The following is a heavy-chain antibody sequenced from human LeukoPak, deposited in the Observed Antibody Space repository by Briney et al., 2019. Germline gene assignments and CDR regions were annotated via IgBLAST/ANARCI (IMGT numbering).Heavy chain of an antibody. Sequence: SETPSLTCTVSGYSIRNGYHWGWIRQPPGRGLEWIASIYHTGSTYYNPSLKSRVSISVDLSKNQCSLNLSSVTAADTAVYYCVKEGEGSISHWGEGILVTVS. CDR2: IYHTGST. J-gene: IGHJ4*02. CDR3: VKEGEGSISH. D-gene: IGHD3-16*01. CDR1: GYSIRNGYH. V-gene: IGHV4-38-2*02.